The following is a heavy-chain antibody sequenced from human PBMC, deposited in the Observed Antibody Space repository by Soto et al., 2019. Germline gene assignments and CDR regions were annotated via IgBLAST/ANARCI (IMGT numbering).Heavy chain of an antibody. D-gene: IGHD4-4*01. CDR3: AREMTTVTTHWFDP. CDR2: IIPILGIA. J-gene: IGHJ5*02. CDR1: GGTFSSYT. Sequence: QVQLVQSGAEVKKPGSSVKVSCKASGGTFSSYTISWVRQAPGQGLEWMGRIIPILGIANYAQKFQGRVTVTADKSTSTAYMELSSLRSEDTAVYYCAREMTTVTTHWFDPWGQGTLVTVSS. V-gene: IGHV1-69*08.